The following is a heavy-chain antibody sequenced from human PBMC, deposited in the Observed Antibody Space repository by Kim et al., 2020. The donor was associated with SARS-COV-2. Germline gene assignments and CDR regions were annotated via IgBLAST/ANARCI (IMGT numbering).Heavy chain of an antibody. D-gene: IGHD6-19*01. V-gene: IGHV4-34*01. CDR3: ARGHSYSSGWYGYYYYGMDV. J-gene: IGHJ6*02. Sequence: RVTISVDTSKNQFSLKLSSVTAADTAVYYCARGHSYSSGWYGYYYYGMDVWGQGTTVTVSS.